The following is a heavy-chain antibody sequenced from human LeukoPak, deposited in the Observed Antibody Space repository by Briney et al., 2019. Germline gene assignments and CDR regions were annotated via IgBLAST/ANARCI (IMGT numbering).Heavy chain of an antibody. CDR2: IYYSGST. CDR3: AWTMGYSYGYDY. D-gene: IGHD5-18*01. V-gene: IGHV4-59*01. CDR1: GGSISSYH. Sequence: SETLSLTCTVSGGSISSYHRSWIQQPPGKGLEWIGYIYYSGSTNYNPSLKSRVTISVDTSKNQFSLKLSSVTAADTAVYYCAWTMGYSYGYDYWGQGTLVTVSS. J-gene: IGHJ4*02.